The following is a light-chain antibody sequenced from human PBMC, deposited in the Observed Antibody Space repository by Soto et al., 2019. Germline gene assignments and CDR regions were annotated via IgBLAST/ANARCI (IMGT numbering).Light chain of an antibody. Sequence: QSVLTQPPSVSGTPGQRVTISCSGSNSNIGSNTVNWYQQFPGTAPRFLIYGNDPRPSGVPDRFSASKSGTSASLAISGLQSEDEADYYCAVWDDSLRGRVIGGGTKVTVL. CDR1: NSNIGSNT. V-gene: IGLV1-44*01. J-gene: IGLJ2*01. CDR3: AVWDDSLRGRV. CDR2: GND.